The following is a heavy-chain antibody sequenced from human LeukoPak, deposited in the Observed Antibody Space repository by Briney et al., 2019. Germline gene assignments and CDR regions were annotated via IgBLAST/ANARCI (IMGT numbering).Heavy chain of an antibody. CDR1: GGSISSYY. J-gene: IGHJ6*03. V-gene: IGHV4-59*01. D-gene: IGHD4-11*01. CDR2: IYYSGSA. Sequence: SETLSLTCTVSGGSISSYYWSWIRQPPGKGLEWVGCIYYSGSANYNPSLKSRVTISVDTSKNQFSLKLSSVTAADTAVYYCARASVTYYYYYYMDVWGKGTRSPSP. CDR3: ARASVTYYYYYYMDV.